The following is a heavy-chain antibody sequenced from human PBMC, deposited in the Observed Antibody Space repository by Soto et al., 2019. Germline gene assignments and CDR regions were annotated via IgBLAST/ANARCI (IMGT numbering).Heavy chain of an antibody. V-gene: IGHV1-18*01. Sequence: QVQLVQYGGEVKKPGASVKVSCKASGYTFTTYGLSWVRQAPGQGLEWMGWISAYNGNTNYAQNLQGRVTMTTDTSTSTAYMELRSLRSDDTAVYYCARVIGYYYHMDVWGQGTTVTVSS. CDR3: ARVIGYYYHMDV. CDR1: GYTFTTYG. J-gene: IGHJ6*02. D-gene: IGHD3-22*01. CDR2: ISAYNGNT.